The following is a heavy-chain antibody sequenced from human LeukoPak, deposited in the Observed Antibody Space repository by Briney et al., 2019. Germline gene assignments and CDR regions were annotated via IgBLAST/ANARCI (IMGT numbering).Heavy chain of an antibody. V-gene: IGHV7-4-1*02. CDR2: INTNTGTP. D-gene: IGHD3-22*01. J-gene: IGHJ4*02. CDR1: GGTFSSYA. Sequence: ASVKVSCKASGGTFSSYAISWVRQAPGQGLEWMGWINTNTGTPLYAQGFTGRFVFSLDTSVSTAYLQISSLKAEDTAVYYCHFQYDSSGYYNDYWGQGTLVTVSS. CDR3: HFQYDSSGYYNDY.